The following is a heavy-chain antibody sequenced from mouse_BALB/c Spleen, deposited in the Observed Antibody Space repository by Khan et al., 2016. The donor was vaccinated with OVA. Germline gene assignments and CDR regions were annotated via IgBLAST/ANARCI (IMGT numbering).Heavy chain of an antibody. V-gene: IGHV3-2*02. CDR1: GYSITSDYA. Sequence: EVQLQESGPGLVKPSQSLSLTCTVTGYSITSDYAWNWIRQFPGNKLEWMGYISYSGSTTYKPSLKSRISITRDTSKNQFFLQLNSVTTEDTATYYCARWVTYWGQGTLVTVSA. J-gene: IGHJ3*01. CDR2: ISYSGST. CDR3: ARWVTY.